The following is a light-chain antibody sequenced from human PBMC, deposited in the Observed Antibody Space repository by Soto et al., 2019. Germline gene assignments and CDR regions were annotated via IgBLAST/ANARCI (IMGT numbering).Light chain of an antibody. CDR2: DAI. Sequence: EVLMTHSPATLSLSXXXXXXLSXXASQGVSSKLAWFQQKPGQSPRLLIFDAITRATGIPARFSGSGSGTDFTLTISSLQSEDFAVYYCQQYNNWPQTFGQGTKVDIK. J-gene: IGKJ2*01. CDR3: QQYNNWPQT. V-gene: IGKV3-15*01. CDR1: QGVSSK.